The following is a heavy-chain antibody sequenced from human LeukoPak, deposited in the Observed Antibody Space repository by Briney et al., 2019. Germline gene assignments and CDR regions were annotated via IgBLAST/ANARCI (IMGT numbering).Heavy chain of an antibody. CDR2: ISDSDSTK. V-gene: IGHV3-48*03. J-gene: IGHJ3*02. CDR1: GFTFSSYE. D-gene: IGHD2-8*01. CDR3: TRERMNAFDS. Sequence: PGGTLTLSCAASGFTFSSYELNWVRQAPGKGLEWVLYISDSDSTKYYADSVKGRFTISRDNAKNSLYLQMNILRAEDTAVYYCTRERMNAFDSWGQVTMVTVAS.